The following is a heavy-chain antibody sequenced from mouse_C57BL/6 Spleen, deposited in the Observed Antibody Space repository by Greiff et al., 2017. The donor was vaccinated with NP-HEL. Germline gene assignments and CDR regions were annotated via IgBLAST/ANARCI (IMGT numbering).Heavy chain of an antibody. CDR2: IYPGDGDT. CDR1: GYAFSSYW. CDR3: ARRGYDYDDYFDY. D-gene: IGHD2-4*01. J-gene: IGHJ2*01. Sequence: VKLMESGAELVKPGASVKISCKASGYAFSSYWMNWVKQRPGKGLEWIGQIYPGDGDTNYNGKFKGKATLTADKSSSTAYMQLSSLTSEDSAVYFCARRGYDYDDYFDYWGQGTTLTVSS. V-gene: IGHV1-80*01.